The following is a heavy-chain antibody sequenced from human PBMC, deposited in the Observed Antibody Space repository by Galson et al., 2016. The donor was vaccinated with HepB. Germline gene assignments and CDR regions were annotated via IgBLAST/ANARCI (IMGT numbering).Heavy chain of an antibody. CDR3: ARDSVGLAAAGTIGY. J-gene: IGHJ4*02. Sequence: SLRLSCAASGFSFSSFEMNWVRRAPGKGLEWVSYISRGGDNIHYADSVRGRFTISRDNAGNALYLQMNSLRAEDSAVYYCARDSVGLAAAGTIGYWGQGTLVTVSS. CDR1: GFSFSSFE. D-gene: IGHD6-13*01. V-gene: IGHV3-48*03. CDR2: ISRGGDNI.